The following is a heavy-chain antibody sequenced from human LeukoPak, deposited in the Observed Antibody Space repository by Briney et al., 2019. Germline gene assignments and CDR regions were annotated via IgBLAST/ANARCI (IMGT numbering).Heavy chain of an antibody. D-gene: IGHD3-10*01. CDR2: FYWNSGST. Sequence: GGSLRLPCAPSGFTFDDYGMIWVRQARGEGLEWVSGFYWNSGSTGYADSVKGRFTISRDNGKNSLYLQMNSMRAEDTALYYCARVGYYGSGSYYMLDYWGQGTLVTVSS. J-gene: IGHJ4*02. V-gene: IGHV3-20*04. CDR3: ARVGYYGSGSYYMLDY. CDR1: GFTFDDYG.